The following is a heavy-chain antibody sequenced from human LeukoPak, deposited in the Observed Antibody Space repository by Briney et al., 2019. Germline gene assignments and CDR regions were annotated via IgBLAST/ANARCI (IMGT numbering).Heavy chain of an antibody. CDR1: GYTFTGYY. Sequence: ASVKVSCKAPGYTFTGYYMHWVRQAPGQGLEWMGIINPSGGSTSYAQKFQGRVTMTRDMSTSTVYMELSSLRSEDTAVYYCARVEDTAMVLFDYWGQGTLVTVSS. J-gene: IGHJ4*02. CDR2: INPSGGST. V-gene: IGHV1-46*01. D-gene: IGHD5-18*01. CDR3: ARVEDTAMVLFDY.